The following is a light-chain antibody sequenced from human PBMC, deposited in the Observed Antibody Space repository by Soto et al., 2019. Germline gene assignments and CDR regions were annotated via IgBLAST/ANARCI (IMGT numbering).Light chain of an antibody. J-gene: IGKJ4*01. Sequence: DIVLTQSPATLSLSPGERATLSCKTSQSVSDYLAWFQQKPGQAPRLLIYDTSNRAPGAPARFSGSGYGTAFTLTISTLAPEDSSVYYCQQRRDWPRLTFGGGPKVEI. CDR1: QSVSDY. CDR3: QQRRDWPRLT. V-gene: IGKV3-11*01. CDR2: DTS.